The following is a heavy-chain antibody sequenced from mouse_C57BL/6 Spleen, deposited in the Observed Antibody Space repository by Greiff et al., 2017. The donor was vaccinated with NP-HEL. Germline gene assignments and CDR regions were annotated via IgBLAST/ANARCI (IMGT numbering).Heavy chain of an antibody. Sequence: EVQLQQSGPVLVKPGASVKMSCKASGYTFTDYYMNWVKQSHGKSLEWIGVINPYNGGTSYNQKFKGKATFTVDKSSSTANMELNSLTSEDSAVYYCAKAYLLLRYYAMDYWGQGASVTVAS. CDR1: GYTFTDYY. D-gene: IGHD1-1*01. CDR3: AKAYLLLRYYAMDY. J-gene: IGHJ4*01. V-gene: IGHV1-19*01. CDR2: INPYNGGT.